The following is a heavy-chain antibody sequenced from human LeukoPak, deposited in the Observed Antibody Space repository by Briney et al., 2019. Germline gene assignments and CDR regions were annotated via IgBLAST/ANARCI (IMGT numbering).Heavy chain of an antibody. J-gene: IGHJ4*02. D-gene: IGHD3-10*01. CDR2: ISSSSSYI. CDR1: GFTVSNNY. CDR3: ARDYYGSGSFSPYYFDY. Sequence: PGGSLRLSCAASGFTVSNNYMNWVRQAPGKGLEWVSSISSSSSYIYYADSVKGRFTISRDNAKNSLYLQMNSLRAEDTAVYYCARDYYGSGSFSPYYFDYWGQGTLVTVSS. V-gene: IGHV3-21*01.